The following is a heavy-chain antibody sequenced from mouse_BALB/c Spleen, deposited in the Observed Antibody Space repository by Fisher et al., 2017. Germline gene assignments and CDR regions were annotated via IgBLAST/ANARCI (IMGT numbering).Heavy chain of an antibody. J-gene: IGHJ4*01. Sequence: KFKGKATLTVDKSSSTAYMQLKSLTSEDSAVYYCARGHYDYDYYAMDYWGQGTSVTVSS. D-gene: IGHD2-4*01. CDR3: ARGHYDYDYYAMDY. V-gene: IGHV1-42*01.